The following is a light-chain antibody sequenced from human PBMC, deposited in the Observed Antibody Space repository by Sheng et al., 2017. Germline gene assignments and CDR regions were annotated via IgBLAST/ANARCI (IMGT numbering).Light chain of an antibody. J-gene: IGLJ3*02. CDR3: GTWDSSLSAEV. Sequence: QSVVTQPPSVSAAPGQKVTISCSGSSSNIANNYVSWYQHLPGTAPKLLIHADNKRPSGIPDRFSGSKSGTSATLGITGLQTGDEADYYCGTWDSSLSAEVFGGGTKLTVL. V-gene: IGLV1-51*01. CDR2: ADN. CDR1: SSNIANNY.